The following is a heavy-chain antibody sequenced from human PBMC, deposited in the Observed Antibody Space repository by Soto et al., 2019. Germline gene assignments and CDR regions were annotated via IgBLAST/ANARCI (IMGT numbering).Heavy chain of an antibody. CDR1: GGSISSGGYY. J-gene: IGHJ4*02. Sequence: QVQLQESGPGLVKPSQTLSLTCTVSGGSISSGGYYWSWIRQHPGKGLEWIGYIYYSGSTYYNPSLKSRVTISVDTSKIQFSLKLSSVTAADTAVYYCARTYCSSTSCYIAFDYWGQGTLVTVSS. V-gene: IGHV4-31*03. D-gene: IGHD2-2*02. CDR2: IYYSGST. CDR3: ARTYCSSTSCYIAFDY.